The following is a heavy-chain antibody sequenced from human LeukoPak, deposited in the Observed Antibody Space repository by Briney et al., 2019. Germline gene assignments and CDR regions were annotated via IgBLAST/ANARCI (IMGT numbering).Heavy chain of an antibody. V-gene: IGHV1-3*04. CDR2: INTGNDNT. CDR3: ARCKTPLTVTSGFDP. CDR1: GCTFTTYA. Sequence: GASVKVSCKASGCTFTTYAIHWVRQAPGERLEWMGWINTGNDNTRYSQKFQDRVTITRDTSASTVHMELSSLRSEDTAVYYCARCKTPLTVTSGFDPWGQGTLVTVSS. D-gene: IGHD4-17*01. J-gene: IGHJ5*02.